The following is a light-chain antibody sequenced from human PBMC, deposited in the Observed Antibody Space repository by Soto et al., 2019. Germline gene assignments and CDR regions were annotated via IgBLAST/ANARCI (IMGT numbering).Light chain of an antibody. J-gene: IGLJ1*01. Sequence: PVLTQPASVSGSHRQACSISCTGTSRDVGGYNYVSWYQQHPGKAPKLMIYDVSNRPSGVSTRFSGSKSGTPASLTISGLQAEDGADYYCTSYASGSPLNVFGTGAKVTVL. CDR3: TSYASGSPLNV. CDR2: DVS. V-gene: IGLV2-14*01. CDR1: SRDVGGYNY.